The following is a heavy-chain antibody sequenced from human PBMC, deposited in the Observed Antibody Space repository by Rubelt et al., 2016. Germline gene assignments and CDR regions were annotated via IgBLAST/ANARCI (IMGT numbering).Heavy chain of an antibody. J-gene: IGHJ3*02. CDR2: LSYDGTNK. CDR3: VGRYYDFWSGKGNDAFDI. D-gene: IGHD3-3*01. Sequence: QVQLVESGGGVVQPGRSLRLSCAASGFTFSSYAMHWVRQAPGKGLEWVAVLSYDGTNKYYADSVKGRFTISRDNSKNTLYLQMNSLRAEDTAVYYCVGRYYDFWSGKGNDAFDIWGQGTMVTVSS. V-gene: IGHV3-30*04. CDR1: GFTFSSYA.